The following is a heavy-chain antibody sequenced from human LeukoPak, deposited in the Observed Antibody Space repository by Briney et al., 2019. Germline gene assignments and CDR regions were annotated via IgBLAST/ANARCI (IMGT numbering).Heavy chain of an antibody. CDR1: GFTFSSYG. CDR2: IRYDGSNK. V-gene: IGHV3-30*02. Sequence: GGSLRLSCAASGFTFSSYGIHWVRQAPGKGLEWVAFIRYDGSNKYYTDSVKGRFTISRDNSKNTVYLQMNSLKTEDTAVYYCARGNYYYYYMDVWGKGTTVTVSS. CDR3: ARGNYYYYYMDV. J-gene: IGHJ6*03.